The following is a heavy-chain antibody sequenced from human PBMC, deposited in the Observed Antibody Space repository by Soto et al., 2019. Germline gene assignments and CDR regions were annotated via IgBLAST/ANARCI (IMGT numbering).Heavy chain of an antibody. CDR3: TTERMVAATPVPDY. J-gene: IGHJ4*02. CDR1: GFTFSNAW. Sequence: EVQLVESGGGLVKPGGSLRLSCAASGFTFSNAWMNWVRQAPGKGLEWVGRIKSKTDGGTTDYAAPVKGRFTISRDDSKNTLYLQRNSLKTEDTAVYYCTTERMVAATPVPDYWGQGTLVTVSS. D-gene: IGHD2-15*01. CDR2: IKSKTDGGTT. V-gene: IGHV3-15*07.